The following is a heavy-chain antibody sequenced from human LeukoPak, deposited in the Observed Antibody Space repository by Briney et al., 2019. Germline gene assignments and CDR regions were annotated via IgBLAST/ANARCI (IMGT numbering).Heavy chain of an antibody. D-gene: IGHD6-13*01. CDR2: ISYDGSNK. CDR3: AKDVDAAAGTEPYFQH. CDR1: GFTFSSYG. J-gene: IGHJ1*01. Sequence: GGSLRLSRAASGFTFSSYGMHWVRQAPGKGLEWVAVISYDGSNKYYADFVKGRFTISRDNSKNTLYLQMNSLRAEDTAVYYCAKDVDAAAGTEPYFQHWGQGTLVTVSS. V-gene: IGHV3-30*18.